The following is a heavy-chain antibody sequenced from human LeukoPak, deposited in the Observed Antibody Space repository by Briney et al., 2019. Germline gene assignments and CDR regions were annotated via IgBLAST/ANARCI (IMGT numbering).Heavy chain of an antibody. CDR1: GFTFDDYA. J-gene: IGHJ4*02. CDR3: ARASLSEIIAAETYFDS. Sequence: GSLRLSCAASGFTFDDYAMHWVRQAPGKGLEWVSLISGDGGSTYYADSVKGRFTISRDNAKNSLFLQMNSLRAEDTAVYYCARASLSEIIAAETYFDSWGQGTLVTVSS. V-gene: IGHV3-43*02. CDR2: ISGDGGST. D-gene: IGHD6-13*01.